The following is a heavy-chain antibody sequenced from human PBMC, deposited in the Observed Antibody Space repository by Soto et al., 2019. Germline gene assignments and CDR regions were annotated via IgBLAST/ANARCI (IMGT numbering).Heavy chain of an antibody. J-gene: IGHJ4*02. CDR3: TRDRPGPQHYFDY. V-gene: IGHV4-30-2*01. CDR2: IYHSAST. Sequence: PSETLSLTCAVSGGSISSGGYSWSWIRQPPGKGLELIGYIYHSASTYYNPSLKSRVTISVDRSKNQLSLKLSSVTAEDTAVYYCTRDRPGPQHYFDYWGQGNMVTVSS. CDR1: GGSISSGGYS. D-gene: IGHD6-6*01.